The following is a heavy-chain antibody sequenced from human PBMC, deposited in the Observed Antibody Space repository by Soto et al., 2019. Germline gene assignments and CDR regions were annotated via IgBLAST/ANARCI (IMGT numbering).Heavy chain of an antibody. D-gene: IGHD3-3*01. J-gene: IGHJ5*01. Sequence: GGSLRLSCAASGFSFSSYAISWVRQAPGKGLEWVSSIGGRGGSTYYADSVKGRFTISRDNSKNTVYLQMNSLRVEDTAVYYCAKQGDYDVWSSSNNWLDPWGQGTLVTVSS. V-gene: IGHV3-23*01. CDR2: IGGRGGST. CDR1: GFSFSSYA. CDR3: AKQGDYDVWSSSNNWLDP.